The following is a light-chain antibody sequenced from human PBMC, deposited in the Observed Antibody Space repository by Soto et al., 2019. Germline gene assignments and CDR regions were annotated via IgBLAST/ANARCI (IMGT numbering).Light chain of an antibody. Sequence: EIGMTHSPATLSVSPGERAALSCRASQGFTSTVAWYQQKPGQAPRLLIYGASTRATAIPPRFSGSGSGTEFTLTIRSLQSEDAAVYYCQHYNDWPTTFGQGTKVDIK. J-gene: IGKJ1*01. V-gene: IGKV3-15*01. CDR3: QHYNDWPTT. CDR2: GAS. CDR1: QGFTST.